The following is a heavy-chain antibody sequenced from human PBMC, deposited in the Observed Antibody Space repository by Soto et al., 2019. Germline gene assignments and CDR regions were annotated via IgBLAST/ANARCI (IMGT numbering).Heavy chain of an antibody. V-gene: IGHV3-21*01. J-gene: IGHJ4*02. CDR2: ISSNSAYI. CDR3: AIARVVDSSLDH. CDR1: GFTFRSFT. D-gene: IGHD2-15*01. Sequence: PGGSLRLSCAASGFTFRSFTMNWVRQAPGKGLEWVSTISSNSAYIYYTDALRGRFTISRDNAKNSLHLQMNSLRAEDTAVYYCAIARVVDSSLDHWGQGTLVTVSS.